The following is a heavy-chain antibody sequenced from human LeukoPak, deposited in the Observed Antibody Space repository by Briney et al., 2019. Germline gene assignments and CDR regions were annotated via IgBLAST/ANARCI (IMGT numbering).Heavy chain of an antibody. CDR2: ISAYAGST. CDR3: ARAYYYYYMDV. J-gene: IGHJ6*03. CDR1: GFTFSSYA. V-gene: IGHV3-23*01. Sequence: EGSLRLSCAASGFTFSSYAMSWIRQAPGKGLEWVSTISAYAGSTYYADSVKGRFTISRDNAKNTLYLQMNSLRAEDTAVYYCARAYYYYYMDVWGKGTTVTVSS.